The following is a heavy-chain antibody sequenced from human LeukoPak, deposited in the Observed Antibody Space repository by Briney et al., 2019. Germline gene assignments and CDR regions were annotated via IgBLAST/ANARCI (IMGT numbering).Heavy chain of an antibody. CDR2: INPHSGDT. CDR3: ATLMAHLDY. V-gene: IGHV1-2*02. CDR1: GYTFTDYH. J-gene: IGHJ4*02. Sequence: AAVKVSCKAFGYTFTDYHMHWVRQAPGQGLEWMGWINPHSGDTNYAQKFQGRVAMTRDTTISTAYMELSRLRSDDTAVFYCATLMAHLDYWGQGTLVTVSS. D-gene: IGHD2-8*01.